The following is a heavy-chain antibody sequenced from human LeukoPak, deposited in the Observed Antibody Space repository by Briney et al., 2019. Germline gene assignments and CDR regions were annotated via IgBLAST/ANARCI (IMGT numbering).Heavy chain of an antibody. J-gene: IGHJ4*02. V-gene: IGHV3-21*01. CDR1: GFTFSSYS. CDR3: ASDCFVIVTAVCLCVN. CDR2: ISSSSSYI. Sequence: GRSLRLSCAASGFTFSSYSMNWVRQAPGKGLGWVSSISSSSSYIYYADSVKGRFTISRDNAKNSLYLQMNSLRAEETAVYICASDCFVIVTAVCLCVNWGQGTLGTVSS. D-gene: IGHD2/OR15-2a*01.